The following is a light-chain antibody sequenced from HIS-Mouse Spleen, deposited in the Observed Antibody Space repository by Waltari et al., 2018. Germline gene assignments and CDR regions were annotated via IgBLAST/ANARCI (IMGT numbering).Light chain of an antibody. CDR1: QRVSSN. J-gene: IGKJ3*01. V-gene: IGKV3-15*01. CDR2: GAS. CDR3: QQYNNWQFT. Sequence: EIMMTQSPATLSVSPGEKATLSCRASQRVSSNLAWYQQKPGQAPRLLIYGASTRATGIPARFSGSGSGTEFTLTISSMQSEDFAVYYCQQYNNWQFTFGPGTKVDIK.